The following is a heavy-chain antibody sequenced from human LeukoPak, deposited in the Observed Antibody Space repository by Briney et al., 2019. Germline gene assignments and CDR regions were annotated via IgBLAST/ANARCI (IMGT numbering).Heavy chain of an antibody. CDR2: IYPGGSDT. Sequence: GESLKISCKGSGYSFTSYWLGWVRQMPGKGLEWMGIIYPGGSDTRYSPSFQGQAPTPANKSIRTAYLPWSSLKAPDPALNYCATLLSEEPHDYWGEGTLVTVSS. CDR3: ATLLSEEPHDY. CDR1: GYSFTSYW. D-gene: IGHD1-14*01. J-gene: IGHJ4*02. V-gene: IGHV5-51*01.